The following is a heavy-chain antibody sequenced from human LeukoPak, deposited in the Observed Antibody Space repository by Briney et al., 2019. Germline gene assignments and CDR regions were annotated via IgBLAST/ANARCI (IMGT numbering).Heavy chain of an antibody. J-gene: IGHJ4*02. V-gene: IGHV3-23*01. Sequence: PGGSLRLSCAASGFTFSSYAMSWVRQAPGKGLEWVSAISGSGGSTNYADSVKGRFTLSRDNAKNALYLQMNSLRAEDTAVYYCARSFWGSYSDFWGQGTLVTVSS. CDR1: GFTFSSYA. CDR3: ARSFWGSYSDF. CDR2: ISGSGGST. D-gene: IGHD3-16*01.